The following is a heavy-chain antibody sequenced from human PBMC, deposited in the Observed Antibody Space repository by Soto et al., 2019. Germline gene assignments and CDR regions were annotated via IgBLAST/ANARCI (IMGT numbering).Heavy chain of an antibody. Sequence: QVQLVQSGAEVKKPGSSVKVSCRASGGTFSSYSISWVRQAPGQGLEWMGRILPILGIANYEQKVQGRVTTTPDKSTSTAYMELSSLRSEDTAVYYCASAIPDFWSPYYYYMDVWGKGTTVTVSS. CDR1: GGTFSSYS. CDR2: ILPILGIA. D-gene: IGHD3-3*01. J-gene: IGHJ6*03. V-gene: IGHV1-69*02. CDR3: ASAIPDFWSPYYYYMDV.